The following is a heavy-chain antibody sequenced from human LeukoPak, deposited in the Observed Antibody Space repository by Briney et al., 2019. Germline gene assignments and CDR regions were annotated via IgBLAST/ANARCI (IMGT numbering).Heavy chain of an antibody. J-gene: IGHJ4*02. CDR1: GFTFSSYG. CDR2: ISYDGSNK. Sequence: PGGSLRLSCAASGFTFSSYGMPWVRQAPGKGLEWVAVISYDGSNKYYADSVKGRFTISRDNSKNTLYLQMNSPRAEDTAVYYCAKDRGPVTVIFDYWGQGTLVTVSS. CDR3: AKDRGPVTVIFDY. V-gene: IGHV3-30*18. D-gene: IGHD4-17*01.